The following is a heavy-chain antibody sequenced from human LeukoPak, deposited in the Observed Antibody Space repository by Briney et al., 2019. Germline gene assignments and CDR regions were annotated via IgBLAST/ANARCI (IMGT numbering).Heavy chain of an antibody. D-gene: IGHD2-2*01. V-gene: IGHV4-4*07. Sequence: SETLSLTCTVSGGSISGSYWNWVRQPAEKGLEWIGRVYTSGSTNYNPSLKSRVTMSVDTSKNQFSLKLSSVTAADTAVYYCARDALYCRSSSCYRYWYFDLWGRGTLVTVSS. J-gene: IGHJ2*01. CDR1: GGSISGSY. CDR2: VYTSGST. CDR3: ARDALYCRSSSCYRYWYFDL.